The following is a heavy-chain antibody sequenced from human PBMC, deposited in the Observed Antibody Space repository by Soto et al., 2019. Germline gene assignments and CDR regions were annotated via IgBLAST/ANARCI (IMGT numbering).Heavy chain of an antibody. J-gene: IGHJ4*02. CDR1: GFIFSSCW. CDR2: MSPDGSGK. V-gene: IGHV3-7*01. CDR3: ARAGPTYYDFWSGYYTGIYFDY. Sequence: PGGSLRLSCAASGFIFSSCWMHWVRQAPGKGLEWVANMSPDGSGKRYVDSVKGRFTISRDNAKNSLYLQMNSLRAEDTAVYYCARAGPTYYDFWSGYYTGIYFDYWGQGTLVTVSS. D-gene: IGHD3-3*01.